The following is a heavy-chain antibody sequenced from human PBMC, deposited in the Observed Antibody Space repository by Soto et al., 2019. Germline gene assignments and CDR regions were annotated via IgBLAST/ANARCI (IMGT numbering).Heavy chain of an antibody. CDR2: ITSAGTGN. D-gene: IGHD3-3*01. Sequence: EVQLVESGGGLVQPGGSLRLSWAAAGFSTSSFGLKWLRQAPGKGLEWLSYITSAGTGNYYADSVKGRFTISKDSAKNSLYLQMNSLRDEDTAVYYCARDTFAGPDFWGQGTLVTVSS. CDR3: ARDTFAGPDF. V-gene: IGHV3-48*02. J-gene: IGHJ4*02. CDR1: GFSTSSFG.